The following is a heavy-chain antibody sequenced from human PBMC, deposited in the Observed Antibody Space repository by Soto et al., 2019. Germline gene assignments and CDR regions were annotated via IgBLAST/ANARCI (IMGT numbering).Heavy chain of an antibody. CDR1: GVSIRSSRYY. Sequence: SETRYLTCTVYGVSIRSSRYYWGWIRQPPGKGLEGIGFIYYSGSTYYHPSLKSRVTISVDTSKNQFSLKLSSVTAADTAVYYCASLGYCSGGSCYSGLGGDYGFGDAFDIWGQGTMVT. D-gene: IGHD2-15*01. CDR3: ASLGYCSGGSCYSGLGGDYGFGDAFDI. V-gene: IGHV4-39*01. J-gene: IGHJ3*02. CDR2: IYYSGST.